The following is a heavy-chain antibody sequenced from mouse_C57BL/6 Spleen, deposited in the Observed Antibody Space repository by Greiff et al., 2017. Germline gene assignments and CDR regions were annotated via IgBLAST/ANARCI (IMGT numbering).Heavy chain of an antibody. CDR2: ISYDGSN. CDR1: GYSITSGYY. D-gene: IGHD2-4*01. J-gene: IGHJ3*01. V-gene: IGHV3-6*01. CDR3: AREDDYHRPSWFAY. Sequence: EVQRVESGPGLVKPSQSLSLTCSVTGYSITSGYYWNWIRQFPGNKLEWMGYISYDGSNNYNPSLKNRFSITRDTSKIQFFLKLNSVTTKDTATYYCAREDDYHRPSWFAYWGQGTLVTVAA.